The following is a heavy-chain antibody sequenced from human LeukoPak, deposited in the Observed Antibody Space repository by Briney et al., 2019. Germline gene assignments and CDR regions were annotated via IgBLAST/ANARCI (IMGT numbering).Heavy chain of an antibody. CDR1: GFTFSSYA. CDR3: AKAQLAVIVVPAAMWDGIDY. J-gene: IGHJ4*02. D-gene: IGHD2-2*01. Sequence: QPGGSLRLSCAASGFTFSSYAMSWVRQAPGKGLEWVSAISGSGGSTYYADSVKGRFTISRDNSKNTLYLQMNSLKAEDTAVYYCAKAQLAVIVVPAAMWDGIDYWGQGTLVTVSS. CDR2: ISGSGGST. V-gene: IGHV3-23*01.